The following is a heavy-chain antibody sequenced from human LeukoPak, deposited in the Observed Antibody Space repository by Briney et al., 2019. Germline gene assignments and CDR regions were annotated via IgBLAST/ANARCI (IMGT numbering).Heavy chain of an antibody. CDR2: INPNSGST. J-gene: IGHJ4*02. D-gene: IGHD4-17*01. CDR3: ARDLRGPKSPWP. V-gene: IGHV1-2*02. CDR1: GYTFTDYY. Sequence: ASVKVSCKASGYTFTDYYMHWVRQAPGQGLEWMGWINPNSGSTSYTQKFQGRVTMTRDTSISTAYMELSRLSSDDTALYYCARDLRGPKSPWPWGQGTLVTVSS.